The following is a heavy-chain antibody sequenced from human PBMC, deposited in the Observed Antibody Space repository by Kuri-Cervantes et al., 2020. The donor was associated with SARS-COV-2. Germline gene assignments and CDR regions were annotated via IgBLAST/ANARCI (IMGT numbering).Heavy chain of an antibody. CDR3: ARHYYGSGSYYAVPVLWSH. V-gene: IGHV4-38-2*01. J-gene: IGHJ4*02. Sequence: GSLRLSCPVSGYSISSGYYWGWIRQPPGKGLEWIGSITHSGSTYYNPSHKRRVTISVDTSKNQFSLKLSSVTAADTAVYYCARHYYGSGSYYAVPVLWSHWGQGTLVTVSS. CDR2: ITHSGST. D-gene: IGHD3-10*01. CDR1: GYSISSGYY.